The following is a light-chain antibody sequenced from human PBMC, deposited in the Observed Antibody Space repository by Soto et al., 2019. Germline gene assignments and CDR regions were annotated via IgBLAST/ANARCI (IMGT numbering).Light chain of an antibody. V-gene: IGLV5-45*03. CDR3: MIWHSSAYV. CDR1: SDSNVGTYR. Sequence: QLVLTQPSSLSASPGASASLTCTLRSDSNVGTYRIYWYQQEPGSPPQYLLRYKSDSDKQQGSGVPSRFSGSTDASANAGILLITGLQSEDEADYYCMIWHSSAYVFGTGTRSPS. CDR2: YKSDSDK. J-gene: IGLJ1*01.